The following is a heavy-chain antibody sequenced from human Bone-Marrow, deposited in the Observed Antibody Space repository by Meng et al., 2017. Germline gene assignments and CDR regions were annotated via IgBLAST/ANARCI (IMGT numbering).Heavy chain of an antibody. Sequence: QLEESGPGPGSPSETLSLPCTVSGGSVSSGSYYWSWIRQPPGKGLEWIGYIYYSGSTNYNPSLKSRVTISVDTSKNQFSLKLSSVTAADTAVYYCAREVSPYYYGSGSENWFDPWGQGTLVTVSS. CDR3: AREVSPYYYGSGSENWFDP. V-gene: IGHV4-61*01. D-gene: IGHD3-10*01. J-gene: IGHJ5*02. CDR2: IYYSGST. CDR1: GGSVSSGSYY.